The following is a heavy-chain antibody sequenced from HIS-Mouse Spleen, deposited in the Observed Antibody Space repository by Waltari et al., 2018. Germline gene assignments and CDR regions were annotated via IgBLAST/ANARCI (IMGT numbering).Heavy chain of an antibody. J-gene: IGHJ4*02. D-gene: IGHD6-19*01. Sequence: QVQLVESGGGVVQPGRSLRLSCAAPGFTFSSYAMHWVRQAPGKGLEWVAVISHDGSNKYYADSVKGRFTISRDNSKNTLYLQMNSLRAEDTAVYYCASPGVAVAGTDYWGQGTLVTVSS. CDR3: ASPGVAVAGTDY. CDR2: ISHDGSNK. V-gene: IGHV3-30-3*01. CDR1: GFTFSSYA.